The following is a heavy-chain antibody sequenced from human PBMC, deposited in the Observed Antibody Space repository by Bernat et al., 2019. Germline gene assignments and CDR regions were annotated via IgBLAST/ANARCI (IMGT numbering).Heavy chain of an antibody. J-gene: IGHJ4*02. CDR1: GYTFTDFY. D-gene: IGHD3-16*01. Sequence: QVQMVQSGAEVKKPGASVKVSCKASGYTFTDFYIHWVRQAPGQGLEWMGWINPNSGGTDYAQRVQGWVTMTRDTSITTAYMELSRLSSDETAVYYCASGGRSTAGGVDYFDFWGQGTLVTVSS. V-gene: IGHV1-2*04. CDR2: INPNSGGT. CDR3: ASGGRSTAGGVDYFDF.